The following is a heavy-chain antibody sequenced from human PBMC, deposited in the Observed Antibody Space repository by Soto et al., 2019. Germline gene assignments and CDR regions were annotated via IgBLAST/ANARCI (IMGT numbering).Heavy chain of an antibody. CDR2: INTDGNSI. D-gene: IGHD3-10*01. Sequence: XGSLRLSCAASGFNFSTSGMHWVRQAPGKGLMWISRINTDGNSIAYADSVKGRFTISRDNAKNTMSLQMNSLRAEDTAVYYCVKSLFASYFSFWGQGALVTVSS. V-gene: IGHV3-74*01. CDR1: GFNFSTSG. J-gene: IGHJ4*02. CDR3: VKSLFASYFSF.